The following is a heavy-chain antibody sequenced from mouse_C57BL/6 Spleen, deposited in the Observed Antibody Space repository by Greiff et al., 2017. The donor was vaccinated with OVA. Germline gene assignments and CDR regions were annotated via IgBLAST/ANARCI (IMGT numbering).Heavy chain of an antibody. J-gene: IGHJ3*01. D-gene: IGHD1-1*01. Sequence: VQLQQSGPVLVKPGASVKMSCKASGYTFTDYYMNWVKQSHGKSLEWIGVINPYNGGTSYNQKFKGKATLTVDKSSSTAYMELNSLTSEDSAVYYCAITTVVDEAWFAYWGQGTLVTVSA. V-gene: IGHV1-19*01. CDR1: GYTFTDYY. CDR3: AITTVVDEAWFAY. CDR2: INPYNGGT.